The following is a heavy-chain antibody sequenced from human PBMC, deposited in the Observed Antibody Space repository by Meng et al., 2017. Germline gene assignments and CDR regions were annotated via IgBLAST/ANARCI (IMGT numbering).Heavy chain of an antibody. CDR1: GFSLSNARMG. CDR3: ARIYLAAAGTIGYFDL. Sequence: SGPTLVKPTETLTLTCTVSGFSLSNARMGVSWIRQPPGKALEWLAHIFSNDEKSYSTSLKSRLTISKDTSKSQVVLTMTNMDPVVTATYYCARIYLAAAGTIGYFDLWGRGTLVTVSS. J-gene: IGHJ2*01. CDR2: IFSNDEK. V-gene: IGHV2-26*01. D-gene: IGHD6-13*01.